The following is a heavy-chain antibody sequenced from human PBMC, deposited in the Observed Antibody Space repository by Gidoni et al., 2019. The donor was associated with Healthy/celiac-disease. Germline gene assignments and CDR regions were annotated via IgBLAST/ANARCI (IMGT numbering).Heavy chain of an antibody. Sequence: EVQLVESGGGLVQPGGSLRLSCAASGFTFSSYDMPWVRQATGKGLEWVSAIGTAGDTYYPGSVKGRFTISRENAKNSLYLQMNSLRAGDTAVYYCAREANPYDSSGYYPHDAFDIWGQGTMVTVSS. CDR1: GFTFSSYD. CDR2: IGTAGDT. CDR3: AREANPYDSSGYYPHDAFDI. D-gene: IGHD3-22*01. V-gene: IGHV3-13*01. J-gene: IGHJ3*02.